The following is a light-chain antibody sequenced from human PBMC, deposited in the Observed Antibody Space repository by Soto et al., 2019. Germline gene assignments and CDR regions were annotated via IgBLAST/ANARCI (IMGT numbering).Light chain of an antibody. CDR3: QQRSNWPALT. CDR1: QSISTK. J-gene: IGKJ4*01. Sequence: IVMTQSPATLSVSPGERATLSCRASQSISTKLAWYQQKPGQAPRLLIYGASTRATGVSARFSGSGSGTEFTLTISSLQSEDFAVYYCQQRSNWPALTFGGGTKVDIK. CDR2: GAS. V-gene: IGKV3-15*01.